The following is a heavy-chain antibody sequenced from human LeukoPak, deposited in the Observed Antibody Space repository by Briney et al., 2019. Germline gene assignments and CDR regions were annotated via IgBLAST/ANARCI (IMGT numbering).Heavy chain of an antibody. D-gene: IGHD4-17*01. CDR3: ARHESYGDANWFDP. CDR1: GGSITSYY. CDR2: IYYNGVT. V-gene: IGHV4-59*08. Sequence: SETLSLTCTVSGGSITSYYCSWIRQSPGKGLEWIGYIYYNGVTNYNPSLRSRVTMSVDTSKNQFSLKLSSVTAADTAVYYCARHESYGDANWFDPWGQGTLVSVSS. J-gene: IGHJ5*02.